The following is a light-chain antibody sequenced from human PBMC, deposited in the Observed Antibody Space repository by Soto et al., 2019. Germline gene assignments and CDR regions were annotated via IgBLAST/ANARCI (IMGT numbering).Light chain of an antibody. J-gene: IGLJ1*01. Sequence: QSRLTQPPSASGTPGQTVTIYCSGGSSNIAGNAINWFQQLPGMAPKLLIYSGDHRPSGVPDRFSGSKSGTSASLAIIGLQSEDEADYYCATWADSLKTYVFGTGTKVTVL. CDR1: SSNIAGNA. V-gene: IGLV1-44*01. CDR3: ATWADSLKTYV. CDR2: SGD.